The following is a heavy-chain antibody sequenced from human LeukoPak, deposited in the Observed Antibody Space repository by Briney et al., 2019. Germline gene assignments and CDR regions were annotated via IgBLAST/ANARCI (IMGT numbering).Heavy chain of an antibody. CDR2: INHSGST. V-gene: IGHV4-34*01. Sequence: SETLSLTCAVYGGSFSGYYWSWIRQPPGKGLEWIGEINHSGSTNYNPSLKSRVTISVDTSKNQFSLKLSSVTAADTAVYYCARKGRAIYYDSSGYHYFDYWGQGTLVTVSS. CDR3: ARKGRAIYYDSSGYHYFDY. J-gene: IGHJ4*02. D-gene: IGHD3-22*01. CDR1: GGSFSGYY.